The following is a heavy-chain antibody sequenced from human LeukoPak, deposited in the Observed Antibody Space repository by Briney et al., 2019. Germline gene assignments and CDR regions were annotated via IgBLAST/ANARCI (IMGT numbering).Heavy chain of an antibody. V-gene: IGHV4-39*07. D-gene: IGHD3-10*01. CDR1: GGSISSGGYY. Sequence: SETLSLTCTVSGGSISSGGYYWSWIRQPPGKGLEWIGRIYHSGSTYYNPSLKNRVTISIDTSKNQFSLKLTSVTAADTAVYYCASLYYYGSGSYYFDYWGQGTLVTVSS. J-gene: IGHJ4*02. CDR3: ASLYYYGSGSYYFDY. CDR2: IYHSGST.